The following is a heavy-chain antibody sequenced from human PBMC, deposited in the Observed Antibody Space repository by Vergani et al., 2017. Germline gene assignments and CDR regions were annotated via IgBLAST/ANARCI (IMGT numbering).Heavy chain of an antibody. V-gene: IGHV1-2*02. CDR3: ARAEVLDFGDYAHFNY. D-gene: IGHD4-17*01. J-gene: IGHJ4*02. CDR1: GYTFTGYY. Sequence: QVQLVQSGAEVKKPGASVKVSCKASGYTFTGYYMHWVRQAPGQGLEWMGWINPNSGGTNYAQKFQGRVTITADESKSTAYMELGRLRSEDTAVYFCARAEVLDFGDYAHFNYWGQGTLVTVSS. CDR2: INPNSGGT.